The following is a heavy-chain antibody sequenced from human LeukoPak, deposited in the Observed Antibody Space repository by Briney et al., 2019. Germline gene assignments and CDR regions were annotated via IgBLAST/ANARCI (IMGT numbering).Heavy chain of an antibody. D-gene: IGHD3-22*01. CDR2: IKQDGIEK. J-gene: IGHJ1*01. V-gene: IGHV3-7*01. CDR1: GFTFSNYW. Sequence: GGSLRLSCTASGFTFSNYWMTWIRQAPGKGLEWVANIKQDGIEKYYVDSVEGRFTVSRDNSKNSLFLQIESLRAADTAVYYCATCSSGYYCDHFQTWGQGPQVTVSS. CDR3: ATCSSGYYCDHFQT.